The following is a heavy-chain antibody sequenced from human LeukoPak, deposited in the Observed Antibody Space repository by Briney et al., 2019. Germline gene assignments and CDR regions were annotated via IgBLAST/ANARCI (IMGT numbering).Heavy chain of an antibody. CDR1: GGSISSSSYY. CDR2: ISGSGGST. V-gene: IGHV3-23*01. D-gene: IGHD6-13*01. CDR3: ATGTAAGTGY. J-gene: IGHJ4*02. Sequence: PSETLSLTCTVSGGSISSSSYYWGWIRQPPGKGLEWVSAISGSGGSTYYADSVKGRFTISRDNSKNTLYLQMNSLRAEDTAVYYCATGTAAGTGYWGQGTLVTVSS.